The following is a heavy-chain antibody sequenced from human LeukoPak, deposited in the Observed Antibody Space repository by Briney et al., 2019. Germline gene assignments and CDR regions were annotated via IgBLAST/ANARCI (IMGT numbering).Heavy chain of an antibody. D-gene: IGHD3-10*01. Sequence: PGGSLRLSCAASGFTFSSHGMHWVRQAPGKGLEWVAFIRYDGSNKYYADSVKGRFTISRDNSKNTLYLQMNSLRAEDTAVYYCARDGYGSGSYYNRHFDYWGQGTLVTVSS. CDR2: IRYDGSNK. CDR1: GFTFSSHG. V-gene: IGHV3-30*02. J-gene: IGHJ4*02. CDR3: ARDGYGSGSYYNRHFDY.